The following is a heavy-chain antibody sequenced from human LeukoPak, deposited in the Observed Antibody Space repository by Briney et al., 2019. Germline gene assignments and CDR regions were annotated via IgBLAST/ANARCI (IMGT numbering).Heavy chain of an antibody. J-gene: IGHJ4*02. Sequence: SETLSLTCAVYGGSFSGYYWSWIRQPPGKGLEWIGEINHSGSTNHNPSLKSRVTISVDTSKNQFSLKLSSVIAADTAVYYCARLGLASAGMRFFDYWGQGTLVTVSS. CDR3: ARLGLASAGMRFFDY. V-gene: IGHV4-34*01. CDR2: INHSGST. CDR1: GGSFSGYY. D-gene: IGHD6-13*01.